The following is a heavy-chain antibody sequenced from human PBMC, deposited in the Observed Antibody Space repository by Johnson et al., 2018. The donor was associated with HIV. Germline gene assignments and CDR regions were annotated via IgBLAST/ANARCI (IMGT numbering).Heavy chain of an antibody. Sequence: QVQLVESGGGVVQPGRSLRLSCAASGFTLSSYPMHWVRQAPGKGLEWVAVISFDGSKKYYADSVKGRFTISRDNSKNILYLQMNSLRAEDTAVYYCAKGPQGIATPDAFDIWGQGTMVTVSS. J-gene: IGHJ3*02. CDR2: ISFDGSKK. V-gene: IGHV3-30*04. D-gene: IGHD2-21*01. CDR1: GFTLSSYP. CDR3: AKGPQGIATPDAFDI.